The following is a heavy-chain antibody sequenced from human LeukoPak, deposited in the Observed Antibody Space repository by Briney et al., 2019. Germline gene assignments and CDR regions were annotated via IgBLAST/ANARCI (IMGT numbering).Heavy chain of an antibody. CDR2: IYYGGST. V-gene: IGHV4-59*12. D-gene: IGHD2-15*01. J-gene: IGHJ5*02. CDR3: ARGRGGGGSSNNWFDP. CDR1: GGSISSYD. Sequence: SETLSLTCTVSGGSISSYDWSWIRQPPGKGLEWVGYIYYGGSTNYNPSLKSRVTISVDTSKNQFSLNLISVTAADTAVYFCARGRGGGGSSNNWFDPWGQGTLVTVSS.